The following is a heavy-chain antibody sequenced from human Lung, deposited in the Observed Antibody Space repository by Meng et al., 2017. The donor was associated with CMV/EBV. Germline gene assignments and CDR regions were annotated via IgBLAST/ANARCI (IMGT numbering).Heavy chain of an antibody. J-gene: IGHJ6*02. CDR1: GYTFTGYY. CDR2: INPNSGDT. CDR3: ARLDDYGDTSKFDV. D-gene: IGHD4-17*01. Sequence: ASVKVSFKTFGYTFTGYYIHWVRQAPGPGLEWMGWINPNSGDTTYAQNFQGRVTMTRDTSITTAYMELSRLRSDDTAVYYCARLDDYGDTSKFDVWGQGTTVTVSS. V-gene: IGHV1-2*02.